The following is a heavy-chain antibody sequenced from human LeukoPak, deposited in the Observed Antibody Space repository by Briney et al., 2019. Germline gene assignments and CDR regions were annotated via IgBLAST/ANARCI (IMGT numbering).Heavy chain of an antibody. V-gene: IGHV3-7*01. Sequence: GGSLRLSCAASGFTFSNYWMSWVRQAPGKGLEWVANIKQDGSDIYYVDSVKGRFTISRDNAKNSVHLQMNSLRAEDTALYYCVRGDYGVNGGGYWGRGALVTVSS. CDR3: VRGDYGVNGGGY. J-gene: IGHJ4*02. CDR2: IKQDGSDI. CDR1: GFTFSNYW. D-gene: IGHD4-23*01.